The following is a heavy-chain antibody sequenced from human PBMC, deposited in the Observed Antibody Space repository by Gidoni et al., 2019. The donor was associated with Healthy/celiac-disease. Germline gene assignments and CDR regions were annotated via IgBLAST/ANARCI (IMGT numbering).Heavy chain of an antibody. CDR3: AKGAGSGYYSWYYFDY. Sequence: EVQLVESGGGLVQPGRSLRLSCAASGFTFDDYAMHWGRQAPGKGLEWVSGSGWNSGSIGYADSVKGRFTISRDNAKNSLYLQMNSLRAEDTALYYCAKGAGSGYYSWYYFDYWGQGTLVTVSS. CDR1: GFTFDDYA. J-gene: IGHJ4*02. V-gene: IGHV3-9*01. CDR2: SGWNSGSI. D-gene: IGHD3-22*01.